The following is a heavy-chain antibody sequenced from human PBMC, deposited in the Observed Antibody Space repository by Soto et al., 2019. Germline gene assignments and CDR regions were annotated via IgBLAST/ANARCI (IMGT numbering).Heavy chain of an antibody. CDR2: IYYSGST. Sequence: QVQLQESGPGLVKPSETLSLTCTVSGGSISSYYWSWIRQPPGKGLEWIGYIYYSGSTNYNPSLTSRVTISVATYKNQFSLKLSSVTAEDTAVYYCASAPRGNYGYPSYFDYWGQGTLVTVSS. J-gene: IGHJ4*02. CDR3: ASAPRGNYGYPSYFDY. CDR1: GGSISSYY. V-gene: IGHV4-59*01. D-gene: IGHD3-10*01.